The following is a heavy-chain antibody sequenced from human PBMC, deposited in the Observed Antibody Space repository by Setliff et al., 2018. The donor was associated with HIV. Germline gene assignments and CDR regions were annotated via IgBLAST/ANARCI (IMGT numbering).Heavy chain of an antibody. J-gene: IGHJ4*02. CDR3: ARRGSYSSPETL. V-gene: IGHV4-4*09. D-gene: IGHD1-26*01. CDR1: GGSITNYY. Sequence: ETLSLTCTVSGGSITNYYWSWIRRPPGKGLQWIGYIYTSGSTNYNPSLKSRVTISVDTSKNQFSLKVSSVTAADTAVYYCARRGSYSSPETLWGQGTLVTVSS. CDR2: IYTSGST.